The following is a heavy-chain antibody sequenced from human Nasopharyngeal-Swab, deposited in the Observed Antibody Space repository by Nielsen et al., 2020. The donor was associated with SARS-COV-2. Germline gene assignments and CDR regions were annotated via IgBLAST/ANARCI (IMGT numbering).Heavy chain of an antibody. Sequence: SETLSLTCTVSGGSISSSSYYWGWIRQPPGKGLEWIGRIYYSGRTYYNPSLKSRVTISVDTSKNQFTLKLSSVTAADTAVYYCARTPDILTGYYYGMDVWGQGTTVTVSS. J-gene: IGHJ6*02. CDR1: GGSISSSSYY. D-gene: IGHD3-9*01. CDR3: ARTPDILTGYYYGMDV. CDR2: IYYSGRT. V-gene: IGHV4-39*01.